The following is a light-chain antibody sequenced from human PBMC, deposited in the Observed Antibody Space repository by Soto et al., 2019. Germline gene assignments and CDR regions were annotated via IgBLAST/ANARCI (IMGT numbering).Light chain of an antibody. V-gene: IGKV3-20*01. CDR1: QSVRSSY. Sequence: ESALSQSPGTLSLSPGERATLSWRASQSVRSSYLAWYQQKPGQAPRLLIYGASSRATGIPDRFSGSGSGTDFTLTINRLEPEDFAVYYCQQYGGMWTFGQGTKVDIK. CDR2: GAS. CDR3: QQYGGMWT. J-gene: IGKJ1*01.